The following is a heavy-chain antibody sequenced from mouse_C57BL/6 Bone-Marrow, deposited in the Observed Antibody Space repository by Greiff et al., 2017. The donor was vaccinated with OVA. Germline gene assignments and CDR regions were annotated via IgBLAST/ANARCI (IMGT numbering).Heavy chain of an antibody. Sequence: EVQGVESGGDLVKPGGSLTLSCAASGFTFSSYGMSWVRQTPDKRLEWVATISSGGSYTYYPDSVKGRFTISSDNAKNTLYLQMRSLKSEDSAMYYCARPLYGNYFAWFAYWGQGTLVTVSA. CDR1: GFTFSSYG. CDR3: ARPLYGNYFAWFAY. J-gene: IGHJ3*01. CDR2: ISSGGSYT. D-gene: IGHD2-1*01. V-gene: IGHV5-6*01.